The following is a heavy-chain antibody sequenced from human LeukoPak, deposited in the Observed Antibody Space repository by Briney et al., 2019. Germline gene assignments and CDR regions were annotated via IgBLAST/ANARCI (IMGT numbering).Heavy chain of an antibody. D-gene: IGHD5-18*01. CDR1: GYTFTSYD. CDR2: MNPNSGNT. J-gene: IGHJ6*02. Sequence: ASVKVSCKASGYTFTSYDINWVRQATGQGLEWMGWMNPNSGNTGYAQKFQGRVTMTRNTSISTAYMELSSLRSEDTAVYYCARVGHGYSYGLIYYYYGMGVWGQGTTVTVSS. V-gene: IGHV1-8*01. CDR3: ARVGHGYSYGLIYYYYGMGV.